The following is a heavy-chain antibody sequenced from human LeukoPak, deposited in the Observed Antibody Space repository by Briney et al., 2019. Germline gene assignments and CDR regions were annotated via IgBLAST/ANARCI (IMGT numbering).Heavy chain of an antibody. J-gene: IGHJ6*02. Sequence: PGGSLRLSWVGSGFIVSSNYMNWVRQAPGKGLEWVSVITGSGGNTYYADSVKGRFTISKDNSKNTVYLQMSSLRVDDTAVYYCARGGGLDVWGQGATVTVSS. CDR1: GFIVSSNY. CDR3: ARGGGLDV. CDR2: ITGSGGNT. V-gene: IGHV3-23*01. D-gene: IGHD3-16*01.